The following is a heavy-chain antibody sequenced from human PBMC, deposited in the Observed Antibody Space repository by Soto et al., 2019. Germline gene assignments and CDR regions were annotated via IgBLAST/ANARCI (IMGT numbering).Heavy chain of an antibody. J-gene: IGHJ6*02. D-gene: IGHD3-22*01. Sequence: SETLSLTCTVSGGSISSYYWSWIRQPPGKGLEWIGYIYYSGSTNYNPSLKSRVTISVDTSKNQFSLKLSSVTAADTAVYYCARDRRYYDRSGSKYYYYGMDVWGQGTTVTVSS. CDR2: IYYSGST. V-gene: IGHV4-59*12. CDR3: ARDRRYYDRSGSKYYYYGMDV. CDR1: GGSISSYY.